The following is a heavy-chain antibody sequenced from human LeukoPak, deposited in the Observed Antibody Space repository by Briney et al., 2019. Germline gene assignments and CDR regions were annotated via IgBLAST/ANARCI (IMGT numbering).Heavy chain of an antibody. J-gene: IGHJ4*02. CDR3: ARDPGSGSYGDSFDY. CDR1: GYTFTSYY. V-gene: IGHV1-46*01. D-gene: IGHD3-10*01. Sequence: ASVKVSCKASGYTFTSYYMHWVRQAPGQGLEWMGIINPSGGSTSYAQKFQGRVTMTRDTSTSTVYVELSSLRSEDTAVYYCARDPGSGSYGDSFDYWGQGTLVTVSS. CDR2: INPSGGST.